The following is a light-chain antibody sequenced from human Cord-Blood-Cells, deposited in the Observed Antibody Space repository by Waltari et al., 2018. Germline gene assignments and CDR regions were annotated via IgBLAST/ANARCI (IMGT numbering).Light chain of an antibody. V-gene: IGKV1-5*03. CDR1: QSISSW. J-gene: IGKJ2*01. CDR3: QQYNSYT. CDR2: KAS. Sequence: DIQMTQSPSTLSASVGDRVTITCRASQSISSWLAWYQQKPGKAPKLLIYKASSLERGVPSRFSGSGSGTEFTLTISSLQPDDFATYYCQQYNSYTFGQGTKLEIK.